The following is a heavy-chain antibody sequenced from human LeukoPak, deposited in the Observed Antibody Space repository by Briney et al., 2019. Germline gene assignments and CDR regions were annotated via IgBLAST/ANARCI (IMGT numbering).Heavy chain of an antibody. V-gene: IGHV3-23*01. J-gene: IGHJ2*01. CDR1: GFTFGSYE. D-gene: IGHD1-20*01. CDR3: GKVIVSGRFFDL. CDR2: ITGSGDTT. Sequence: GGSLRLSCAASGFTFGSYEMNWVRQAPGKGLEWVSAITGSGDTTYYADSVKGRFTISRDNSRNTLYLQMNSLSGDDTALYYCGKVIVSGRFFDLWGRGTLVTVSS.